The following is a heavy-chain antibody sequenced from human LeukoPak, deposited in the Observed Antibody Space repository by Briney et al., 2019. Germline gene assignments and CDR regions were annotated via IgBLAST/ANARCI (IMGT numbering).Heavy chain of an antibody. CDR2: INHSGST. CDR1: GGSFSGYY. J-gene: IGHJ4*02. CDR3: ARVAAAGFFDY. Sequence: SETLSLTCAVYGGSFSGYYWSWIRQPPGKGLEWIGEINHSGSTNYNPSLKSRVTISVDTSKNQFSLKLCSVTAADTAVYYCARVAAAGFFDYWGQGTLVTVSS. D-gene: IGHD6-13*01. V-gene: IGHV4-34*01.